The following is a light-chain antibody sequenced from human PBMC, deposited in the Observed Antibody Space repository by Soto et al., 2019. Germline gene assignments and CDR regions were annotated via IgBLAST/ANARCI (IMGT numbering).Light chain of an antibody. Sequence: QSALTQPASVSGSPGQSITISCTGTSSDVGDYNYVSWYQQHPGKAPKLMVYGVTNRPSGVSNRFSGSKSGNTASLTISGLHAEDEADYYCGSYISSSIVLFGGGTKLTVL. CDR2: GVT. CDR1: SSDVGDYNY. J-gene: IGLJ2*01. CDR3: GSYISSSIVL. V-gene: IGLV2-14*03.